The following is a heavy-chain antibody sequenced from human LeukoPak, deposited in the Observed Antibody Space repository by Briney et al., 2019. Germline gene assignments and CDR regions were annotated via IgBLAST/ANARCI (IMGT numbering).Heavy chain of an antibody. CDR1: GGSISSGDYY. V-gene: IGHV4-30-4*08. D-gene: IGHD3-3*01. J-gene: IGHJ4*02. Sequence: SQTLSLTCTVSGGSISSGDYYRSWIRQPPGKGLEWIGYIYYSGSTYYNPSLKSRVTISVDTSKNQFSLKLSSVTAADTAVYYCARTVLRFLEWLLREVYFDYWGQGTLVTVSS. CDR2: IYYSGST. CDR3: ARTVLRFLEWLLREVYFDY.